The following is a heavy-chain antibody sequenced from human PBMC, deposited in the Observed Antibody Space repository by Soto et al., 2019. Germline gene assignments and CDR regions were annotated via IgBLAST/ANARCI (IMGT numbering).Heavy chain of an antibody. CDR2: ISGSGGST. J-gene: IGHJ4*02. Sequence: GGSLRLSCAASGFTFSSYAMSWVRQAPGKGLEWVSTISGSGGSTYYADSVKGRFTISRDNSKNTLFLQMNSLRAEDTAVYYCAKEPYGSGSYYVDYWGQGTLVTVSS. CDR3: AKEPYGSGSYYVDY. V-gene: IGHV3-23*01. CDR1: GFTFSSYA. D-gene: IGHD3-10*01.